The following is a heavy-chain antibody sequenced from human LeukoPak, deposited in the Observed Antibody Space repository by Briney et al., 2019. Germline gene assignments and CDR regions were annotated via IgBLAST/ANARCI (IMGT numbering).Heavy chain of an antibody. CDR3: ARAHVVATNNYYYYMDV. D-gene: IGHD5-12*01. CDR1: GYTFTSYD. CDR2: MNPNSGNT. Sequence: GASVKVSCKASGYTFTSYDINWVRQATGQGLEWMGWMNPNSGNTCYAQKFQGRVTITRNTSISTAYMELSSLRSEDTAVYYCARAHVVATNNYYYYMDVWGQGTMVTVSS. J-gene: IGHJ6*03. V-gene: IGHV1-8*03.